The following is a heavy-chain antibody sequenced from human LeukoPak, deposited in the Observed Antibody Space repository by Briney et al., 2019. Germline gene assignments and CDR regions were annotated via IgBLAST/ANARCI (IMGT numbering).Heavy chain of an antibody. CDR3: ARSANWYDSNYGMDV. CDR1: GYTFTSYA. V-gene: IGHV1-69*13. CDR2: IIPIFGTA. D-gene: IGHD3-22*01. J-gene: IGHJ6*02. Sequence: SVKVSCKASGYTFTSYAMNWVRQAPGQGLEWMGGIIPIFGTANYAQKFQGRVTITADESTSTAYMELSSLRSEDTAVYYCARSANWYDSNYGMDVWGQGTTVTVSS.